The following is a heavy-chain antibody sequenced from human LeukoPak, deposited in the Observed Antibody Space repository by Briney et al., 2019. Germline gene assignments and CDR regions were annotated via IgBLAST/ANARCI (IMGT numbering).Heavy chain of an antibody. V-gene: IGHV1-2*04. J-gene: IGHJ4*02. CDR1: GYTFTGYY. D-gene: IGHD2-15*01. CDR3: ARSCSGGSCYDY. CDR2: INPNSGGT. Sequence: GASVKVSCKAPGYTFTGYYMHWVRQAPGQGLEWMGWINPNSGGTNYAQKFQGWVTMTRDTSISTAYMELSRLRSDDTAVYYCARSCSGGSCYDYWGQGTLVTVSS.